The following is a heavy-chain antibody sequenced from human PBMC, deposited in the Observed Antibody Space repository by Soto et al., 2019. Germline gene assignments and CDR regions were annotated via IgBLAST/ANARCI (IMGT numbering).Heavy chain of an antibody. D-gene: IGHD1-26*01. J-gene: IGHJ5*02. CDR3: ARDVEGAPDPRDWFDP. Sequence: ASVKVSCKASGYNLTKYCIHWVRQAPGQGLEWMGIINPNSGNTSYAQKFQDRVTMTRDTSSSTVYMELSSLTSEDTALYYCARDVEGAPDPRDWFDPWGQGTQVTVSS. CDR2: INPNSGNT. V-gene: IGHV1-46*01. CDR1: GYNLTKYC.